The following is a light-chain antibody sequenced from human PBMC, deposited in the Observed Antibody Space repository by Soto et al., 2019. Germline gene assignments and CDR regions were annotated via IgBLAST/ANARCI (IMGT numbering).Light chain of an antibody. Sequence: DIQMTQSPSTLSASVGDRVSITCRASQSISRQLAWYQQKPGKAPNLLIYQASNLETGVPSRFTGSGSGTEFTLTISSLQPDDLATYYCQQTYSAPRTFGQGTKVEIK. J-gene: IGKJ1*01. CDR2: QAS. CDR3: QQTYSAPRT. V-gene: IGKV1-5*03. CDR1: QSISRQ.